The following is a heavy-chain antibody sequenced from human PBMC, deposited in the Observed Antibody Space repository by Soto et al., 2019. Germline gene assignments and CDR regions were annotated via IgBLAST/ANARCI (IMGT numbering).Heavy chain of an antibody. CDR3: ARTRGYSYGFVPPPDY. Sequence: ASVKVSCKASGYTFTGYYMHWVRQAPGQGLEWMGWINPNGGGTNYAQKFQGRVTMTRDTSISTAYMELSRLRSDDTAVYYCARTRGYSYGFVPPPDYWGQGALVTVSS. D-gene: IGHD5-18*01. J-gene: IGHJ4*02. CDR1: GYTFTGYY. CDR2: INPNGGGT. V-gene: IGHV1-2*02.